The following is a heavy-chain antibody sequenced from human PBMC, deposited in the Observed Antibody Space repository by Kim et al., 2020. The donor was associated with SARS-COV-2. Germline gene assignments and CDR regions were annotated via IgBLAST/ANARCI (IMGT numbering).Heavy chain of an antibody. V-gene: IGHV4-39*01. J-gene: IGHJ5*01. CDR1: GGSFSSSSYY. D-gene: IGHD1-26*01. Sequence: SETLSLTCTVSGGSFSSSSYYWGWLRQPPGKGLEWIGSIYYSGSTYSNPSLKSRVTISVDTTKYQLSLKLSSVTAAATAEYYCARKNCRNFIYYPRWFDS. CDR2: IYYSGST. CDR3: ARKNCRNFIYYPRWFDS.